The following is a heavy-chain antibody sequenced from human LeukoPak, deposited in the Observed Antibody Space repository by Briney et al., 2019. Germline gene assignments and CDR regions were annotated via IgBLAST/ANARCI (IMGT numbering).Heavy chain of an antibody. J-gene: IGHJ4*02. Sequence: ASVKVSCKTSGYSFIDYYIHWVRQAPGQGLEWMGWINSNSADTNYAQNFQGRVTMTRDTSISTAYMELSRLRSDDTAVYYCARATAMAKGPDYWGQGTLVTVSS. CDR1: GYSFIDYY. CDR3: ARATAMAKGPDY. CDR2: INSNSADT. V-gene: IGHV1-2*02. D-gene: IGHD5-18*01.